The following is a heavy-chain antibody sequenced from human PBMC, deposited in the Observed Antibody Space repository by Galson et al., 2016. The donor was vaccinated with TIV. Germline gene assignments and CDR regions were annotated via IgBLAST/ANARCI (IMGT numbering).Heavy chain of an antibody. D-gene: IGHD7-27*01. Sequence: SVKVSCKASGHIFTRDYVHWVRQAPGQGLEWMGVIDPTYGGTTFAQQFQALVTMTRDTSTSTVYMEVSGLKSDDTAVYYCIRDLGRLRDFWGQGTLVTVSS. CDR2: IDPTYGGT. V-gene: IGHV1-46*03. J-gene: IGHJ4*02. CDR1: GHIFTRDY. CDR3: IRDLGRLRDF.